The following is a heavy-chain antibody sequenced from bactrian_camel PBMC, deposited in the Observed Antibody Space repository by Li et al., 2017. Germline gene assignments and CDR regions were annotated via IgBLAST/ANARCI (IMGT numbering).Heavy chain of an antibody. V-gene: IGHV3S6*01. J-gene: IGHJ6*01. CDR3: ATWWSVGF. CDR1: GDADNEYC. D-gene: IGHD7*01. CDR2: IDSDGST. Sequence: HVQLVESGGGSVQTGGSLKLSCSVSGDADNEYCLGWFRQAPGKEREAVAGIDSDGSTVYADSVKGRFIISIDSANNTPYLQMNSLKTEDTAVYYCATWWSVGFWGQGTQVTVS.